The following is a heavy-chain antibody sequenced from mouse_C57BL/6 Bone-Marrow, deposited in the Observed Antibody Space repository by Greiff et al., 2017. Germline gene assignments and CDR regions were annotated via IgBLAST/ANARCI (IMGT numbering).Heavy chain of an antibody. D-gene: IGHD1-1*01. J-gene: IGHJ2*01. CDR1: GYSFTSYY. CDR2: IYPGSGNT. CDR3: ARRGVYYGSSYDFDY. Sequence: QVQLKQSGPELVKPGASVKISCKASGYSFTSYYIHWVKQRPGQGLAWIGWIYPGSGNTKYNEKFKGKATLTADPASSTAYMQLSSLTSEDSAVYYCARRGVYYGSSYDFDYWGQGTTLTVSS. V-gene: IGHV1-66*01.